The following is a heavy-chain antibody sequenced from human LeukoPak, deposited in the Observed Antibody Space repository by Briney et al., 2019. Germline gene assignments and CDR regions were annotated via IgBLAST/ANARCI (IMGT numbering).Heavy chain of an antibody. CDR3: ARKSSWYFDY. CDR2: IYHSGST. CDR1: GYSISSGYY. D-gene: IGHD6-13*01. Sequence: SETLSLTCTVSGYSISSGYYRGWIRQPPGKGLEWIGSIYHSGSTYYNPSLKSRVTISVDTSKNQFSLKLSSVTAADTAVYCCARKSSWYFDYWGQGTLVTVSS. V-gene: IGHV4-38-2*02. J-gene: IGHJ4*02.